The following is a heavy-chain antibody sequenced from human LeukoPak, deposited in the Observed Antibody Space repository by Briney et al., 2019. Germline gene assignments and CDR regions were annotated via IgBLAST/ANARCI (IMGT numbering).Heavy chain of an antibody. CDR2: ISWNSGSI. CDR1: GFTFDDYA. V-gene: IGHV3-9*01. D-gene: IGHD3-22*01. J-gene: IGHJ4*02. CDR3: AKTIDSSGYLRPFDY. Sequence: GGSLRLSCAASGFTFDDYAMHWVRQAPGKGLEWVSGISWNSGSIGYADSVKGRFTISRDNAKNSLYLQMNSLRAEDTALYYCAKTIDSSGYLRPFDYWGQGTLVTVSS.